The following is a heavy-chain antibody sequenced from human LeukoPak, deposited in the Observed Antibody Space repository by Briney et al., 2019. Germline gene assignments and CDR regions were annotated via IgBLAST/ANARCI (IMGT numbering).Heavy chain of an antibody. CDR2: ISSSSSYI. D-gene: IGHD6-19*01. J-gene: IGHJ4*02. CDR1: GFIFSDFY. Sequence: GGSLRLSCAASGFIFSDFYMTWVRQVPGKGLEWVSSISSSSSYIYYADSVKGRFTISRDNAKNSLYLQMNSLRAEDTAVYYCARGRIAVATDPNYWGQGTLVTVSS. V-gene: IGHV3-21*01. CDR3: ARGRIAVATDPNY.